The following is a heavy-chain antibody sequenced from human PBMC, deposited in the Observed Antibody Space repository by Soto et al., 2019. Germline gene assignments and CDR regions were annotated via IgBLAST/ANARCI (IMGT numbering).Heavy chain of an antibody. V-gene: IGHV1-3*01. D-gene: IGHD6-13*01. J-gene: IGHJ5*02. Sequence: ASVKVSCKASGYTFTSYGIHWVRQAPGQRLEWMGWINAANGDTKYSPKFQGRVTITRDTSASTAYMELSSLRSEDTAMYYCVRRHVSATGIDWFDPWGQGTLVTVS. CDR2: INAANGDT. CDR3: VRRHVSATGIDWFDP. CDR1: GYTFTSYG.